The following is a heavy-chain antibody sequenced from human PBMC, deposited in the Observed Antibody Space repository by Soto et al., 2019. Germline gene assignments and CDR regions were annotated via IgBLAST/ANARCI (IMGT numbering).Heavy chain of an antibody. CDR2: IYHSGST. V-gene: IGHV4-30-2*01. CDR3: ARGHGIYSNYVEWFDP. D-gene: IGHD4-4*01. J-gene: IGHJ5*02. Sequence: QLQLQESGSGLVKPSQTLSLTCAVSGGSISSGGYSWSWIRQPPGKGLEWIGYIYHSGSTYYNPSLKGRVTISVDRSKNQFSLKLSSVTAAYTAVYYCARGHGIYSNYVEWFDPRGQGTLVTVSS. CDR1: GGSISSGGYS.